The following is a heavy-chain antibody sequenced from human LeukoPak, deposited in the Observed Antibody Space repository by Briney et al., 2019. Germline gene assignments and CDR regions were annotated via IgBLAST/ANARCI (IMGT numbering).Heavy chain of an antibody. J-gene: IGHJ4*02. CDR2: ISAYNGNT. Sequence: ASVKVSCKASGYTFTSYGISWVRQAPGQGLEWMGRISAYNGNTNYAQKLQGRVTMTTDTSTSTAYMELRSLRSDDTAVYYCAIGYYDILTGYYTTSLGYFDYWGQGTLVTVSS. CDR3: AIGYYDILTGYYTTSLGYFDY. CDR1: GYTFTSYG. D-gene: IGHD3-9*01. V-gene: IGHV1-18*01.